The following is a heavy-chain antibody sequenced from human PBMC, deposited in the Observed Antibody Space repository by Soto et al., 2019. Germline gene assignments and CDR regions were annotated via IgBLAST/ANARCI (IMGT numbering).Heavy chain of an antibody. D-gene: IGHD3-16*01. Sequence: QITLKESGPTLVKPTQTLTLTCTFSGFSFSTNGVGVAWIRQPPGGALEWLALIYWDDDKKYNPSLRSRLSMSRYTSKNRVLCTMSNMDLVDTAIYYCAYRFLSGVGEYWGSGTGVTVS. CDR1: GFSFSTNGVG. V-gene: IGHV2-5*02. J-gene: IGHJ4*02. CDR2: IYWDDDK. CDR3: AYRFLSGVGEY.